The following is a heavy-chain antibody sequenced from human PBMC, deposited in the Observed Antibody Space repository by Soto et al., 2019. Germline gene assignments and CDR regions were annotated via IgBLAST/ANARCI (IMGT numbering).Heavy chain of an antibody. Sequence: QVQLVQSGAEVKKPGSSVKVSCKSSGGTFSTYTLAWVRQAPGQGLEWVGGIIPIFGTANYPQKFKGRVPITRDESTSPGPMGLTTVASAKTPVYYCAGSGCMGSDY. CDR1: GGTFSTYT. J-gene: IGHJ4*01. V-gene: IGHV1-69*01. CDR2: IIPIFGTA. D-gene: IGHD2-8*01. CDR3: AGSGCMGSDY.